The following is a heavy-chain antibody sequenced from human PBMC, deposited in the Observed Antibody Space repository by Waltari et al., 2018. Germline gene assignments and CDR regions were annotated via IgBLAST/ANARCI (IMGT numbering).Heavy chain of an antibody. Sequence: EVQLVESGGGLIQPGGSLRLSCAASGFTVSSNYMSWVRQAPGKGLEWVSVIYSGGSTYYADSVKGRFTISRDNSKNTLYLQMNSLRAEDTAVYYCARDPYYDSSGADVWGQGTMVTVSS. CDR1: GFTVSSNY. CDR3: ARDPYYDSSGADV. CDR2: IYSGGST. D-gene: IGHD3-22*01. V-gene: IGHV3-53*01. J-gene: IGHJ3*01.